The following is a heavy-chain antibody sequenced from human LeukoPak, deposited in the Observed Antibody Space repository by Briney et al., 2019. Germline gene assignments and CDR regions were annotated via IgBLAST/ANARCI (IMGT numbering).Heavy chain of an antibody. CDR1: GFTVSSNS. Sequence: AGGSLRLSCTVSGFTVSSNSMSWVRQAPGKGLEWVSFIYSGGNTHYSDSVKGRFTISRDNSKNTLYLQMNSLRAEDTAVYYCASKAARGGDWFDPWGQGTLVTVSS. V-gene: IGHV3-53*01. J-gene: IGHJ5*02. D-gene: IGHD6-6*01. CDR3: ASKAARGGDWFDP. CDR2: IYSGGNT.